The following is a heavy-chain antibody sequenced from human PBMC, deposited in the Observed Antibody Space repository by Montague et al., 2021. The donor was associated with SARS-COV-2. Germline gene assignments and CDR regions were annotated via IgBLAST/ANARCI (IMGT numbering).Heavy chain of an antibody. D-gene: IGHD2-15*01. Sequence: SLRLSCAASGFTFSNYAMSWVRQVPGKGLEWVALITRDGSTTSYADSVKGRFTISRDNNKDSLYLQMTSLRTDDSAVYYCPHIVAVVAAVLDDVFDLWGQGTMVTVSS. CDR3: PHIVAVVAAVLDDVFDL. CDR1: GFTFSNYA. J-gene: IGHJ3*01. V-gene: IGHV3-43*02. CDR2: ITRDGSTT.